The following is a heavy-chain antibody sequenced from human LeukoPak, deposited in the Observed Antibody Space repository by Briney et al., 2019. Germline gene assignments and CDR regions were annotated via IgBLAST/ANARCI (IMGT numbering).Heavy chain of an antibody. D-gene: IGHD6-13*01. CDR2: ISSGSTYI. Sequence: PGGSLRLSCAASGFTFSSYSMNWVRQAPGKGLEWVSSISSGSTYIYYGDSLKGRFTISRDNAKNSLYLQMNSLRAEDTAVYYCARGVASANDAFDIWGQGTMVTVSS. CDR3: ARGVASANDAFDI. V-gene: IGHV3-21*01. J-gene: IGHJ3*02. CDR1: GFTFSSYS.